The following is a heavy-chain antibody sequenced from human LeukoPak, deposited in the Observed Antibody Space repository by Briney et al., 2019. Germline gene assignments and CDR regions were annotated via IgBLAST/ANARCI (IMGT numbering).Heavy chain of an antibody. Sequence: SQTLSLTCTVSGGSISSGSLYWTWIRQPAGRGLEWIGLIYTSGSTNYNPSLRSRVTISLDTSKNQFSLKLSSVTAADTAVYYCARLRYSSYAEYFQHWGQGILVTVSS. CDR2: IYTSGST. V-gene: IGHV4-61*02. D-gene: IGHD6-19*01. CDR3: ARLRYSSYAEYFQH. CDR1: GGSISSGSLY. J-gene: IGHJ1*01.